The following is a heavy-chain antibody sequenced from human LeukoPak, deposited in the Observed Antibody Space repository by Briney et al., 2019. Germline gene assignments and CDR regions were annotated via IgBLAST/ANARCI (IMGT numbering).Heavy chain of an antibody. CDR3: ARQGSGWLQVDY. D-gene: IGHD5-24*01. CDR2: IYYNGST. CDR1: GGSISSYY. V-gene: IGHV4-59*08. J-gene: IGHJ4*02. Sequence: SETLSLTCTVSGGSISSYYWSWIRQPPGKGLEWIGYIYYNGSTNYNPSLKSRVTISLDTSKNQFSLKLSSVTAADTAVYYCARQGSGWLQVDYWGQGTLVTVSS.